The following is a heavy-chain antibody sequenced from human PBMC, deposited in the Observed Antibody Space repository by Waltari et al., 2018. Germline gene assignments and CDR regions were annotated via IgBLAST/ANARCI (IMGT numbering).Heavy chain of an antibody. V-gene: IGHV4-34*01. CDR2: INHSGST. D-gene: IGHD3-22*01. CDR3: ARGRRGYYYDRYFDY. CDR1: GGSFSGYY. Sequence: QVQLQQWGAGLLKPSETLSLTCAVYGGSFSGYYWSWIRQPPGKGLEWIGEINHSGSTNYNPSLKSRVTISVDTSKNQFSLKLSSVTAADTAVYYCARGRRGYYYDRYFDYWGQGTLVTVSS. J-gene: IGHJ4*02.